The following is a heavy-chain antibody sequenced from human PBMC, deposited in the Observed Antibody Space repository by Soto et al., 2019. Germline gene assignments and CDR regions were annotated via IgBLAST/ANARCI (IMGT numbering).Heavy chain of an antibody. D-gene: IGHD2-2*01. CDR2: INHSGST. V-gene: IGHV4-34*01. CDR3: ARQAQYCSSTSCYVPHSYYYYMDV. J-gene: IGHJ6*03. Sequence: SETLSLTCAVYGGSFSGYYWSWIRQPPGKGRKWIGEINHSGSTNYNPSLKSRVTISVDTSKNQFSLKLSSVTAADTAVYYCARQAQYCSSTSCYVPHSYYYYMDVWGKGTTVTVSS. CDR1: GGSFSGYY.